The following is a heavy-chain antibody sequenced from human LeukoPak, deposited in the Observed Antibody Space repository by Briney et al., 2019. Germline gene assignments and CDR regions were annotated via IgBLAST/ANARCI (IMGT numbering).Heavy chain of an antibody. V-gene: IGHV3-30*03. CDR3: AAPDSSASLGAYYGMDV. J-gene: IGHJ6*02. D-gene: IGHD3-22*01. CDR1: GFTFSSYG. Sequence: GRSLRLSCAASGFTFSSYGMHWVRQAPGKGLEWVAVISYDGSNKYYADSVKGRFTISRDNSKNTLYLQMNSLRAEDTAVYYCAAPDSSASLGAYYGMDVWGQGTTVTVSS. CDR2: ISYDGSNK.